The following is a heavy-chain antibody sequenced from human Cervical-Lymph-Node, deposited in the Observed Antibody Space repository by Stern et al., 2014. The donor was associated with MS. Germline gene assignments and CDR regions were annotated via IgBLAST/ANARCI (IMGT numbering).Heavy chain of an antibody. V-gene: IGHV1-2*02. J-gene: IGHJ4*01. CDR2: INPNSGGT. CDR1: GYIFTDYY. Sequence: VQLVQSGAEARAPGASMKVSCKASGYIFTDYYLHWVRQAPGQGLEWLGWINPNSGGTNYVQKFQGRGTMTRDTSISTAYMELRWLGSADPAVYYCARGSGTAYDLRGDYWGQGTLVTVSS. D-gene: IGHD3-3*01. CDR3: ARGSGTAYDLRGDY.